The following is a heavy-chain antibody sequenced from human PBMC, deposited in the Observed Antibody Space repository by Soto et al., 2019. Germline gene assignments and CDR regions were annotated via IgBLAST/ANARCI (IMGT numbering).Heavy chain of an antibody. D-gene: IGHD1-7*01. V-gene: IGHV4-59*12. CDR2: IYYSGST. Sequence: SETLSLTCTVSGGSISTYYWSWIRQPPGKGLEWIGYIYYSGSTSYNPSLKSRVTISVDRSKNQFSLKLSSVTAADTAVYYCARVDLTGTTDYWGQGTLVTVSS. J-gene: IGHJ4*02. CDR3: ARVDLTGTTDY. CDR1: GGSISTYY.